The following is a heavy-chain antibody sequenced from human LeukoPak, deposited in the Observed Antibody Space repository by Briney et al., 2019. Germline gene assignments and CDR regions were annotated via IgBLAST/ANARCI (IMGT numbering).Heavy chain of an antibody. V-gene: IGHV4-59*01. D-gene: IGHD3-10*01. CDR2: IYYSGST. Sequence: TPSETLSLTCTVSGGSISSYYWSWIRQPPGKGLEWIGYIYYSGSTNYNPSLKSRVTISVDTSKNQFSLKLSSVTAADTAVYYCARNAMVRGVEDYYFDYRGQGTLVTVSS. CDR3: ARNAMVRGVEDYYFDY. CDR1: GGSISSYY. J-gene: IGHJ4*02.